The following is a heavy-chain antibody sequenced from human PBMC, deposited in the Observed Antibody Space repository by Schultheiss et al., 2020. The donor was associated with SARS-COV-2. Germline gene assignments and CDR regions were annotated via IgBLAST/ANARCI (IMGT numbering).Heavy chain of an antibody. CDR1: GGSISSSSYY. J-gene: IGHJ5*02. Sequence: SETLSLTCTVSGGSISSSSYYWGWIRQPPGKGLEWIGSIYYSGSTYYNPSLKSRVTISVDTSKNQFSLKLSSVTAAATAVYYCARIYSSGWYRVLYNWFDPWGQGTLVTVSS. CDR2: IYYSGST. CDR3: ARIYSSGWYRVLYNWFDP. D-gene: IGHD6-19*01. V-gene: IGHV4-39*01.